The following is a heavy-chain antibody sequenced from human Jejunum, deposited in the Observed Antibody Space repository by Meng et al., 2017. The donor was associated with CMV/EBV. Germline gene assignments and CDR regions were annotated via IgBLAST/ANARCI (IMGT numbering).Heavy chain of an antibody. CDR2: IYYSGST. V-gene: IGHV4-39*07. CDR3: ASHDDYWSGYLKY. Sequence: GGSSTSSSYYWGWLRQPPGKGLEWIGSIYYSGSTYYDPSLNSRVTISVDGSQNRFSLKVSSVTAADTAVYYCASHDDYWSGYLKYWGQGTLVTVSS. J-gene: IGHJ4*02. CDR1: GGSSTSSSYY. D-gene: IGHD3-3*01.